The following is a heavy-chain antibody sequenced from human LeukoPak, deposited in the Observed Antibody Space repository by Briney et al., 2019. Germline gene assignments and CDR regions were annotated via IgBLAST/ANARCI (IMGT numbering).Heavy chain of an antibody. Sequence: GASVKVSCKASGYTFTDYGITWVRQVSGQGLEWMGWSSSHNGKTNYVKKFQDRVTMTADTSTSTAYMELRSLRSDDTAVYYCARDQLVVVVPAAITDYYYYGMDVWGQGTTVTVSS. CDR3: ARDQLVVVVPAAITDYYYYGMDV. J-gene: IGHJ6*02. D-gene: IGHD2-2*01. CDR1: GYTFTDYG. V-gene: IGHV1-18*01. CDR2: SSSHNGKT.